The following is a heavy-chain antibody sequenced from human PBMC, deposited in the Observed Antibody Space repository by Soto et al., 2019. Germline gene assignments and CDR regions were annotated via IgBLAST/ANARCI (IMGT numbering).Heavy chain of an antibody. J-gene: IGHJ3*02. CDR2: IYYSGST. D-gene: IGHD3-22*01. CDR3: EREASSRYVRDDAFDI. CDR1: GGSISSGGYY. Sequence: SETLSLTCTVSGGSISSGGYYWSWIRQHPGKGLEWIGYIYYSGSTYYNPSLKSRVTISVDTSKNQFSLKLSSVTAADTAVSYCEREASSRYVRDDAFDIWGQGSMVTVSS. V-gene: IGHV4-31*03.